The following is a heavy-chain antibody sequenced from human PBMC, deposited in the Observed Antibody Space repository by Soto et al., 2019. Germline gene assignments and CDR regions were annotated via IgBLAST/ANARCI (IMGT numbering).Heavy chain of an antibody. Sequence: SETLSLTCTVSGGSISSYYWSWIRQRAGKGLEWIGRIYTSGSTNYNPSLKSRVTISVDTSKNQFSLKLSSVTAADTAVYYCARQPSITMASLAPNWFDPWGQGTLVTVSS. D-gene: IGHD3-10*01. CDR3: ARQPSITMASLAPNWFDP. J-gene: IGHJ5*02. V-gene: IGHV4-4*07. CDR1: GGSISSYY. CDR2: IYTSGST.